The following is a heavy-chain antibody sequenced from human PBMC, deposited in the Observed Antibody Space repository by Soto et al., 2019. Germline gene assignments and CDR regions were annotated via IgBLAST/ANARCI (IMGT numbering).Heavy chain of an antibody. J-gene: IGHJ4*02. CDR1: GFTVSSNY. Sequence: VELVESGGGLMQSGGSLRLSCVVSGFTVSSNYMAWVRQAPGKGLEWAAILYAGGRTYYVDSVEGRFSISRDNSQNTVYLQMNSLRVEDTAVYYCARVLYGSGFADHWGQGSLVTVSS. V-gene: IGHV3-53*01. CDR3: ARVLYGSGFADH. D-gene: IGHD3-10*01. CDR2: LYAGGRT.